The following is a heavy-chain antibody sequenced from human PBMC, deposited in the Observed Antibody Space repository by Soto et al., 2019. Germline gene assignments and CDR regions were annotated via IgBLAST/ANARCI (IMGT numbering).Heavy chain of an antibody. V-gene: IGHV3-53*01. J-gene: IGHJ6*02. Sequence: LRLSCAASGFTVSSNYMSWVRQAPGKGLEWVSVIYSGGSTYYADSVKGRFTISRDNSKNTLYLQMNSLRAEDTAVYYCARDPGYYDFWSGYYYYYGMDVWGQGTTVTVSS. CDR1: GFTVSSNY. CDR2: IYSGGST. D-gene: IGHD3-3*01. CDR3: ARDPGYYDFWSGYYYYYGMDV.